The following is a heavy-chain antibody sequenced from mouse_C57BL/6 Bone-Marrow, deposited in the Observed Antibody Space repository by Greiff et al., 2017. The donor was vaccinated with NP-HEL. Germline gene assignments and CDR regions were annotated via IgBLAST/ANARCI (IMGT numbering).Heavy chain of an antibody. CDR1: GYTFTSYW. Sequence: VQLQQPGAELVRPGTSVKLSCKASGYTFTSYWMHWVKQRPGQGLEWIGVIDPSDSYTNYNQKFKGKATLTVDTSSSTAYMQLSSLTSEDSAVYYCARWGGPYWYFDVWGTGTTVTVSS. V-gene: IGHV1-59*01. CDR2: IDPSDSYT. D-gene: IGHD1-1*02. CDR3: ARWGGPYWYFDV. J-gene: IGHJ1*03.